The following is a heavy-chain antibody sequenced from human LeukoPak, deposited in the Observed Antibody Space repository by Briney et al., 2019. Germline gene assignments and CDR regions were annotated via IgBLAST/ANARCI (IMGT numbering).Heavy chain of an antibody. CDR2: IWYDGGNK. V-gene: IGHV3-33*01. CDR3: ARDQDIVVVPAAPDY. Sequence: GRSLRLSCAASGFTFSSYGMHWVRQAPGKGLEWVAVIWYDGGNKYYADSVKGRFTISRDNSKNTLYLQMNSLRAEDTAVYYCARDQDIVVVPAAPDYWGQGTLVTVSS. D-gene: IGHD2-2*01. J-gene: IGHJ4*02. CDR1: GFTFSSYG.